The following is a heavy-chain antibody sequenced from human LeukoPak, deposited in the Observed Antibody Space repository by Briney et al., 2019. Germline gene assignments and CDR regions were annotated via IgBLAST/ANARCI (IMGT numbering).Heavy chain of an antibody. CDR3: ARRADSSSWPYYFDY. Sequence: GGSLRLSCAASGFIFSSYAMHWVRQAPGKGLEWVAVISDDGSNKYYADSVKGRFTISRDNSKNTLFLQMNSLRAEDTAVYYCARRADSSSWPYYFDYWGQGTLVTVSS. CDR2: ISDDGSNK. D-gene: IGHD6-13*01. J-gene: IGHJ4*02. V-gene: IGHV3-30*01. CDR1: GFIFSSYA.